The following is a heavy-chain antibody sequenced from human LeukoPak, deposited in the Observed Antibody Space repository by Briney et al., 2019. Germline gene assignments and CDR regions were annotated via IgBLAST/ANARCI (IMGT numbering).Heavy chain of an antibody. V-gene: IGHV4-61*02. J-gene: IGHJ3*01. D-gene: IGHD6-19*01. Sequence: SETLSLTCTVSGGSFSSGSYYWSWIRQPAGTGLEWIGRINTSGSTNYNPSLKSRVTMSVDTSKNQFSLRLTSVTAADTAVYYCARTVGIAVAEDAFALWGQGTMVTVSS. CDR1: GGSFSSGSYY. CDR2: INTSGST. CDR3: ARTVGIAVAEDAFAL.